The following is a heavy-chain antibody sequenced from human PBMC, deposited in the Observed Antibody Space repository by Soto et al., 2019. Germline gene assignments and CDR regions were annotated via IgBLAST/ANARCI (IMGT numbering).Heavy chain of an antibody. CDR3: AREWGYCSGGSCYRYYDY. CDR2: IYYSGST. J-gene: IGHJ4*02. V-gene: IGHV4-59*01. Sequence: PSETLSLTCTVSGRSISSYYWSWIRQPPGKGLEWIGYIYYSGSTNYNPSLKSRVTISVDTSKNQFSLKLSSVTAADTAVYYCAREWGYCSGGSCYRYYDYWGQGTLVTVSS. CDR1: GRSISSYY. D-gene: IGHD2-15*01.